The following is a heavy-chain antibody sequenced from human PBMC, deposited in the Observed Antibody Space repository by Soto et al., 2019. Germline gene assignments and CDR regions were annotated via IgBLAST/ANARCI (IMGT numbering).Heavy chain of an antibody. CDR1: GGSIGSAAYY. V-gene: IGHV4-31*03. Sequence: SETLSLTCTVSGGSIGSAAYYWSWIRQHPGEDLEWIGYISHSGSTYYNPSLKSRVTISVDTSKNHFSLRLSSVTAADTAVYYCARDGYGDRAVRIEYYFDYWGQGTLVTVSS. CDR3: ARDGYGDRAVRIEYYFDY. J-gene: IGHJ4*02. CDR2: ISHSGST. D-gene: IGHD4-17*01.